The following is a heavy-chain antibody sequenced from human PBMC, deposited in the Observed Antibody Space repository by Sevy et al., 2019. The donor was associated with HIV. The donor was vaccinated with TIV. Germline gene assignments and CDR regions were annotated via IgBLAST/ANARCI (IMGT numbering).Heavy chain of an antibody. D-gene: IGHD2-15*01. Sequence: GGSLRLSCAASGFTVSSNYMSWVRQAPGKGLEWVSVIYSGGSTYYADSVKGRFTISRDNSKNTLYLQMNSLRAEDTAVYYCARSPRLGYCSGGSCYGYFDYWGQGTLVTVSS. J-gene: IGHJ4*02. CDR2: IYSGGST. CDR1: GFTVSSNY. V-gene: IGHV3-53*01. CDR3: ARSPRLGYCSGGSCYGYFDY.